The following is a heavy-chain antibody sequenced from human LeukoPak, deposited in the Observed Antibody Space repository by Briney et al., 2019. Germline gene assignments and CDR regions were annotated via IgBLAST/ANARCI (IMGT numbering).Heavy chain of an antibody. CDR1: GYTFTSYA. Sequence: ASVKVSCKASGYTFTSYAMNWVRQAPGQGLEWMGWVNPNSGGTDYAQKFQGRITMTRETSISTAYMELNSLRSDDTAVYYCARGDMVRGLYYMDVWGRGTTVTVS. D-gene: IGHD3-10*01. CDR3: ARGDMVRGLYYMDV. CDR2: VNPNSGGT. J-gene: IGHJ6*03. V-gene: IGHV1-2*02.